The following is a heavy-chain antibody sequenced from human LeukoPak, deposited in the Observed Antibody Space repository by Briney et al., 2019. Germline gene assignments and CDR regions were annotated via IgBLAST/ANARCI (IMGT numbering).Heavy chain of an antibody. CDR2: IIPIFGTA. D-gene: IGHD5-18*01. CDR3: ARGLPNSNAPSDY. J-gene: IGHJ4*02. Sequence: ASVKVSCKASGGTFSSYAISWVRQAPGQGLEWMGGIIPIFGTANYAQKFQGRVTITTDESTSTAYMELSSLRSEDTAVYYCARGLPNSNAPSDYWGQGTLVTVSS. V-gene: IGHV1-69*05. CDR1: GGTFSSYA.